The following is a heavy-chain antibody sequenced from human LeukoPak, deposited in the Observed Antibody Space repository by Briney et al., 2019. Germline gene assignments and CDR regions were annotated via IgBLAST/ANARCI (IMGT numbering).Heavy chain of an antibody. CDR1: GFTFSSYG. V-gene: IGHV3-30*03. CDR3: ARPPRVGELLFVDY. D-gene: IGHD3-10*01. Sequence: GGSLRLSCAASGFTFSSYGMHWVRQAPGKGLEWVAVISYDGSNKYYADSVKGRFTISRDNSKNTLYLQMNSLGAEDTAVYYCARPPRVGELLFVDYWGQGTLVTVSS. J-gene: IGHJ4*02. CDR2: ISYDGSNK.